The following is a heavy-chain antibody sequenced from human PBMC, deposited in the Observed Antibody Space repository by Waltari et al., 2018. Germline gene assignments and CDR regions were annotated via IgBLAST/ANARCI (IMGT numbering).Heavy chain of an antibody. CDR2: ISAYNGNT. CDR1: GYNLTRHG. J-gene: IGHJ4*02. CDR3: ARDLYDTGGVGY. D-gene: IGHD3-9*01. Sequence: QVQLGQSGAEVENPGASVEVCCKAAGYNLTRHGIRWVRQAPGQGLEWMGWISAYNGNTNYAQKLQGRVTMTPDTSTSTAYMELSRLRSDDTAVYYCARDLYDTGGVGYWGQGTLVTVSS. V-gene: IGHV1-18*01.